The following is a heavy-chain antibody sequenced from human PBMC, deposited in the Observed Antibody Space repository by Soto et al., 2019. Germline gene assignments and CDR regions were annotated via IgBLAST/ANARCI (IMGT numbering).Heavy chain of an antibody. V-gene: IGHV4-34*01. CDR2: INHSGST. CDR1: GGSFGGYY. CDR3: ARGPGGWAYYFDY. D-gene: IGHD6-19*01. Sequence: SETLSLTCAVYGGSFGGYYWSWIRQPPGKGLEWIGEINHSGSTNYNPSLKSRVTISVDTSKNQFSLKLSSVTAADTAVYYCARGPGGWAYYFDYWGQGTLVTVSS. J-gene: IGHJ4*02.